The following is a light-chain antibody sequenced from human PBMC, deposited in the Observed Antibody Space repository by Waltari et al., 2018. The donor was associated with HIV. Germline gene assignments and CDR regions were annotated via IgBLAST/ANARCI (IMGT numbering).Light chain of an antibody. CDR1: SSAVGSYSL. Sequence: SALTQPASVSASPGQSITIPCAGTSSAVGSYSLVSWYQQHPDKAPNLIISEVTKRPSGISNRFSGSKSGNTASLTISGLQAEDEADYYCCSYAGSSTWVFGGGTKLTVL. V-gene: IGLV2-23*02. CDR3: CSYAGSSTWV. CDR2: EVT. J-gene: IGLJ3*02.